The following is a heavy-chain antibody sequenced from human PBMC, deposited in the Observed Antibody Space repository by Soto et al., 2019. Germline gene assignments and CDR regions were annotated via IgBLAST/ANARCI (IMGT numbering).Heavy chain of an antibody. CDR2: IIPIFGTA. CDR3: ARDRAGGYDFWSGYLDY. CDR1: GGTFSSYA. D-gene: IGHD3-3*01. V-gene: IGHV1-69*06. J-gene: IGHJ4*02. Sequence: GASVKVSCKASGGTFSSYAISWVRQAPGQGLEWMGGIIPIFGTANYAQKFQGRVTITADKSTSTAYMELSSLRSEDTAVYYCARDRAGGYDFWSGYLDYWGQGTLVTVPS.